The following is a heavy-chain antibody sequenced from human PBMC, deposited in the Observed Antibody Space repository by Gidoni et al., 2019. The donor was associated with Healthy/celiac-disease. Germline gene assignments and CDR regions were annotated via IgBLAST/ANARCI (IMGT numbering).Heavy chain of an antibody. J-gene: IGHJ6*02. V-gene: IGHV3-48*02. CDR1: GFTFSSYS. Sequence: EVQLVESGGGLVQPGGSLRLSCAASGFTFSSYSMNWVRQAPGKGLEWVSYISSSSSTIYYADSGKGRFTISRDNAKNSLYLQMNSLRDEDTAVYYCARDAGSVGSSFYYYYGMDVWGQGTTVTVSS. D-gene: IGHD6-6*01. CDR2: ISSSSSTI. CDR3: ARDAGSVGSSFYYYYGMDV.